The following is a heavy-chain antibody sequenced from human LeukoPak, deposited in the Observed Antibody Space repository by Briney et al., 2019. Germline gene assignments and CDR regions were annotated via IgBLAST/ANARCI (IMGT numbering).Heavy chain of an antibody. Sequence: SETLSLTCAVSGYSISSGYYWGWIRQPAGKGLEWIGRIYTSGSTNYNPSLKSRVTISVDTSKNQFSLKLSSVTAADTAVYYCASGSSGLIDYWGQGTLVTVSS. CDR1: GYSISSGYY. CDR2: IYTSGST. J-gene: IGHJ4*02. D-gene: IGHD3-22*01. V-gene: IGHV4-38-2*01. CDR3: ASGSSGLIDY.